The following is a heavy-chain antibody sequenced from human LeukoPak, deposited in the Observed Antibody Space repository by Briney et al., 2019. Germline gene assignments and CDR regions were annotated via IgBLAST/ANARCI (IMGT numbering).Heavy chain of an antibody. V-gene: IGHV4-38-2*01. Sequence: PSETLSLTCAVSGYSISSGYYWGWIRQPPGKGLEWIGSIYHSGSTYYNPSLKSRVTISLDTSKNQFPLKLSSVTAADTAVYYCAGDSSGYYYFDYWGQGTLVTVSS. J-gene: IGHJ4*02. CDR2: IYHSGST. CDR3: AGDSSGYYYFDY. D-gene: IGHD3-22*01. CDR1: GYSISSGYY.